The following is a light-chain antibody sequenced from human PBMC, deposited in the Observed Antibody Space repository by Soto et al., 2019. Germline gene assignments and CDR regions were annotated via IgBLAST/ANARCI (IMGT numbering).Light chain of an antibody. Sequence: SYELTQTPSVSVAPGQTATVTCGGNNIGRKSVHWYQQRPGQAPVLVVYDDTVRPSGIPERFSGSNSGNTATLTISSVEAGDEAYYYCQVWESSNDHVVFGGGTKLTVL. J-gene: IGLJ3*02. V-gene: IGLV3-21*02. CDR3: QVWESSNDHVV. CDR2: DDT. CDR1: NIGRKS.